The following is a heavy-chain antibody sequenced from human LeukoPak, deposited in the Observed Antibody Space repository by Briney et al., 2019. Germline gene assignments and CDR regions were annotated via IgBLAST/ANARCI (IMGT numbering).Heavy chain of an antibody. J-gene: IGHJ4*02. CDR1: GGSISCSSCY. CDR2: IYYSGST. D-gene: IGHD2-21*02. V-gene: IGHV4-39*07. Sequence: SETLSLTCTVSGGSISCSSCYWGWIRQPPGRGLEWVASIYYSGSTYYNPSLKSRVTISLGMSKNQFSLKLSSVTAADTAVYYCARLPMAVTPHVDYWGQGTLVTVSS. CDR3: ARLPMAVTPHVDY.